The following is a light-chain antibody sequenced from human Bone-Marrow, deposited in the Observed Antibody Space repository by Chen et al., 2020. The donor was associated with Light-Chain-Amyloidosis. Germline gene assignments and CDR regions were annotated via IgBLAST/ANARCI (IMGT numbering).Light chain of an antibody. Sequence: SSELTQPPSVSLSPGQTASISCSGHVLPKQYVYWYQQKPGQAPVLVLYRNTERPSGIPERFSGSSPGSTVTLTIRGVQAEDEADYYCQSTNSRDTSYFFGGGTKVTVL. V-gene: IGLV3-25*03. CDR3: QSTNSRDTSYF. CDR2: RNT. J-gene: IGLJ1*01. CDR1: VLPKQY.